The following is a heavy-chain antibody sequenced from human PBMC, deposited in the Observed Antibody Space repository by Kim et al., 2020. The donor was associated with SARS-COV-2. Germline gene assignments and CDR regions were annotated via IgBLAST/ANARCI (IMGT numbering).Heavy chain of an antibody. V-gene: IGHV1-69*13. CDR1: GGTFSSYA. J-gene: IGHJ6*02. CDR3: ARGGIAAAGFDSIYGMDV. CDR2: IIPIFGTA. D-gene: IGHD6-13*01. Sequence: SVKVSCKASGGTFSSYAISWVRQAPGQGLEWMGGIIPIFGTANYAQKFQGRVTITADESTSTAYMELSSLRSEDTAVYYCARGGIAAAGFDSIYGMDVWGQGTTVTVSS.